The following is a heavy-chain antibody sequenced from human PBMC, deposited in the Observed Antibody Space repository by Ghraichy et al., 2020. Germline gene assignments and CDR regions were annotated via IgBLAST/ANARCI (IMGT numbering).Heavy chain of an antibody. CDR1: GFTFSNHL. D-gene: IGHD6-19*01. Sequence: ETLSLTCVASGFTFSNHLVHWVRQAPGKGLVWVSRVYSDGSRIGYADSVRGRFTISRDNAKNTLYLQMNSLRAEDTAIYYCARDGLYGGVWYDAFDIWGQGTMVTVSS. CDR3: ARDGLYGGVWYDAFDI. CDR2: VYSDGSRI. V-gene: IGHV3-74*01. J-gene: IGHJ3*02.